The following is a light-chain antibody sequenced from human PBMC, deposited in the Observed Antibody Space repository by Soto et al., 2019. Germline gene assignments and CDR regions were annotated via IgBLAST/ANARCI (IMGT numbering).Light chain of an antibody. CDR2: GNT. CDR3: QSYENSRTGFYV. V-gene: IGLV1-40*01. Sequence: QSVLTQPPSVSGAPGQRVTISCTGSSSDIGAGFDVHWYQHLPGTAPKLLIYGNTNRPSGVPGRFSGSKSGTSASLVITGLQAEDQADYYCQSYENSRTGFYVFGTGTKLPVL. CDR1: SSDIGAGFD. J-gene: IGLJ1*01.